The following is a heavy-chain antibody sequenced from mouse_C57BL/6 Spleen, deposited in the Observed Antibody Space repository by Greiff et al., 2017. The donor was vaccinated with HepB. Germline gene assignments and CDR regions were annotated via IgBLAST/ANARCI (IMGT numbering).Heavy chain of an antibody. D-gene: IGHD2-3*01. V-gene: IGHV14-4*01. Sequence: EVQLQQSGAELVRPGASVKLSCTASGFNIKDDYMHWVKQRPEQGLEWIGWIDPENGDTEYASKFQGKATITADTSYNTAYLQLSSLTSEDTAVYYCTTYDDGYGNYYAMDYWGQGTSVTVSS. J-gene: IGHJ4*01. CDR3: TTYDDGYGNYYAMDY. CDR1: GFNIKDDY. CDR2: IDPENGDT.